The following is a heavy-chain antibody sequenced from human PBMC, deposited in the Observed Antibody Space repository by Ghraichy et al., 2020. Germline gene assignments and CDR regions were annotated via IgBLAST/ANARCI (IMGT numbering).Heavy chain of an antibody. D-gene: IGHD5-12*01. J-gene: IGHJ4*02. CDR1: GGSFSGYY. CDR2: INHSGST. CDR3: AWAPEWLRWLYDY. V-gene: IGHV4-34*01. Sequence: SETLSLTCAVYGGSFSGYYWSWIRQPPGKGLEWIGEINHSGSTNYNPSLKSRVTISVDTSKNQFSLKLSSVTAADTAVYYCAWAPEWLRWLYDYWGQGTLVTVSS.